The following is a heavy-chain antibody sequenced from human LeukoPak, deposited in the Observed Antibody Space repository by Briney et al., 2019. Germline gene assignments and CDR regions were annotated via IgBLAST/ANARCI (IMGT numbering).Heavy chain of an antibody. Sequence: PSETLSLTCAVYGGSFSGYYWSWIRQPPGKGLEWIGEINHSGSTNYNPSLKSRVTISVDTSKNQFSLKLSSVTAADTAVYYCARGPEYSSSWFDAFDIWGQGTMVTVSS. D-gene: IGHD6-13*01. J-gene: IGHJ3*02. CDR3: ARGPEYSSSWFDAFDI. CDR1: GGSFSGYY. V-gene: IGHV4-34*01. CDR2: INHSGST.